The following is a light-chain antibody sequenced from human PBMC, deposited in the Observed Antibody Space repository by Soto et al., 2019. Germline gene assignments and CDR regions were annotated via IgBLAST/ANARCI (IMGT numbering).Light chain of an antibody. CDR3: QQYHNWWT. CDR2: GAS. V-gene: IGKV3-15*01. J-gene: IGKJ1*01. CDR1: ESVSDD. Sequence: IVLTQSPANLSVSPGERATLSCRASESVSDDLAWYQQKPGRAPRLLIYGASTRVTGIPARISGSGSGTEFTLTITSLQSEDFGVYHCQQYHNWWTFGQGTKVDIK.